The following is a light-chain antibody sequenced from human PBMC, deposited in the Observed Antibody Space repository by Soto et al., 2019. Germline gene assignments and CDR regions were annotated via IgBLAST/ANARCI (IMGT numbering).Light chain of an antibody. V-gene: IGKV3-15*01. Sequence: EVVMTQSPATLSGSPGERATLSCTASRNIRSNLAWYQHKPGQPPRLLIYGGFTRATGVTVTFSGSGSGTEFTLTISSLQSEDVAVYYCQQFDIWPYSFGPGTKLDIK. CDR3: QQFDIWPYS. CDR2: GGF. J-gene: IGKJ3*01. CDR1: RNIRSN.